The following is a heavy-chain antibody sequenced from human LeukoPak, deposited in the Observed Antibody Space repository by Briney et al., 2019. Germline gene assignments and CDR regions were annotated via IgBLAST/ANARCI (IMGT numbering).Heavy chain of an antibody. CDR2: ISSSGSTI. V-gene: IGHV3-48*03. D-gene: IGHD6-13*01. CDR1: GFTFSSYE. CDR3: ARAKYSSSWYLTG. J-gene: IGHJ4*02. Sequence: GGSLRLSCAASGFTFSSYEMNWVRQAPGQGLEWVSYISSSGSTIYYADSVKGRFTISRDNAKNSLYLQMNSLRAEDTAVYYCARAKYSSSWYLTGWGQGTLVTVSS.